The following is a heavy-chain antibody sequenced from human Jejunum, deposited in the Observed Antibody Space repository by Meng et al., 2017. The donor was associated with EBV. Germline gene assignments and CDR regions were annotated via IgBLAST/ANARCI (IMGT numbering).Heavy chain of an antibody. V-gene: IGHV6-1*02. CDR1: GDSVLVNSAA. CDR2: TYYRSKWYN. D-gene: IGHD1-1*01. Sequence: QVPLHQSGPGLLQPSHTLSLTCAISGDSVLVNSAAWNWIRQSPSRGLEWLGRTYYRSKWYNDYAQSVKSRLTINPDTSKNQFSLQLNSVTPEDTAVYFCARETTGGYYFDYWGQGTLVTVSS. J-gene: IGHJ4*02. CDR3: ARETTGGYYFDY.